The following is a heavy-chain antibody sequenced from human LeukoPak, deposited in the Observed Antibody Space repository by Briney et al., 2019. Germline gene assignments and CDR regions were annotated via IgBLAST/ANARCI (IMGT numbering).Heavy chain of an antibody. J-gene: IGHJ6*03. CDR1: GGTFSSYA. Sequence: GASVKVSCKASGGTFSSYAISWVRQAPGQGLEWMGRIIPIFGTANYAQKFQGRVTITTDESTSTAYMELSSLRSEDTAVYYCARVCSSTSCYASSYYMDVWGKETTVTISS. CDR2: IIPIFGTA. D-gene: IGHD2-2*01. V-gene: IGHV1-69*05. CDR3: ARVCSSTSCYASSYYMDV.